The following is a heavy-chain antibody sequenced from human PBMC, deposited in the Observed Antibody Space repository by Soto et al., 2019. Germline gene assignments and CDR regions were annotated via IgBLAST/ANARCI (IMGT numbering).Heavy chain of an antibody. V-gene: IGHV4-39*01. CDR2: ISYIGST. Sequence: QLQLQESGPGLVKPSETLSLACTVSGGSISSSSTYWVWIRQPPGKGLEWIGSISYIGSTYYNPSLESRVTIPVDTSKNQFSLKLSSVTAADTAVYYCARPGFGMDVWGQGTTVTVSS. J-gene: IGHJ6*02. CDR1: GGSISSSSTY. CDR3: ARPGFGMDV.